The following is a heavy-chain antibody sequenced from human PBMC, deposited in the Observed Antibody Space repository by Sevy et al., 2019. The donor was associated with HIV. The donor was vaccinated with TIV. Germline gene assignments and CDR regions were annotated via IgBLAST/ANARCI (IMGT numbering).Heavy chain of an antibody. CDR1: GFTFSSYS. D-gene: IGHD5-12*01. J-gene: IGHJ6*02. CDR2: ISGSSTTI. V-gene: IGHV3-48*01. CDR3: AREGGYSDQGMDV. Sequence: GGSLRLSCVASGFTFSSYSMSWVRQAPGKGLEWASYISGSSTTIYYADSVKGRFTISRDNAKNSLYLQMNSLRAEDTAVYYCAREGGYSDQGMDVWGQGTTVTVSS.